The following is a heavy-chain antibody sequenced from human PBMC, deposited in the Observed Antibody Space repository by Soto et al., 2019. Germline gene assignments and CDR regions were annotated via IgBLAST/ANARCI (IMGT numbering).Heavy chain of an antibody. CDR3: GRGRSGQIVVFY. J-gene: IGHJ4*02. V-gene: IGHV1-2*02. CDR1: GYTFTGHY. D-gene: IGHD5-12*01. Sequence: ASVKVSCKASGYTFTGHYIHWVRQAPEQGPEWMGEIGPESGATRYAQKFQGRVTMTMDMSITAVYMELSNLSPDDTAVYYCGRGRSGQIVVFYWGQGTPVTVSS. CDR2: IGPESGAT.